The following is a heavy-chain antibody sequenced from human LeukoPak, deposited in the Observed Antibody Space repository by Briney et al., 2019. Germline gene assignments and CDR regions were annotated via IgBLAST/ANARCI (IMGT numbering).Heavy chain of an antibody. V-gene: IGHV3-48*03. J-gene: IGHJ3*02. D-gene: IGHD6-19*01. CDR3: AGAPIAVAGYDAFDI. CDR1: GFTFSSYE. Sequence: GGSLRLSCAASGFTFSSYEMNWVRQAQGKGLDWVSFISSSGSTIYYADSVKGRFTISRDNAKNSLYLQMNSLRAEDTAVYYCAGAPIAVAGYDAFDIWGQGTMVTVSS. CDR2: ISSSGSTI.